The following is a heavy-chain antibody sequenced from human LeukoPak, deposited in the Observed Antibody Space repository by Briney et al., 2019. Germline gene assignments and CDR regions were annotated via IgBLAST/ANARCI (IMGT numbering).Heavy chain of an antibody. CDR3: ARVVVRDYDFWSGYSNWFDP. J-gene: IGHJ5*02. V-gene: IGHV1-69*05. Sequence: SVKVSCKASGYTFTSYAMNWVRQAPGQGLEWMGGIIPIFGTANYAQKFQGRVTITTDESTSTAYMELSSLRSEDTAVYYCARVVVRDYDFWSGYSNWFDPWGQGTLVTVSS. CDR1: GYTFTSYA. CDR2: IIPIFGTA. D-gene: IGHD3-3*01.